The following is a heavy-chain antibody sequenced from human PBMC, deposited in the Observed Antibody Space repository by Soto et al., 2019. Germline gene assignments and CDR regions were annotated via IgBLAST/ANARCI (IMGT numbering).Heavy chain of an antibody. V-gene: IGHV4-34*01. Sequence: QVQLQQWGAGLLKPSETLSLTCAVYGGTFSGYYWNWIRQPPGKGLEWIGEINHSGSTNYNPSLKSRVTISVDTSKNQFSLKLSSVTAAGTAVYYCASGKRDWGQGTLVTVSS. D-gene: IGHD1-1*01. CDR2: INHSGST. CDR1: GGTFSGYY. CDR3: ASGKRD. J-gene: IGHJ4*02.